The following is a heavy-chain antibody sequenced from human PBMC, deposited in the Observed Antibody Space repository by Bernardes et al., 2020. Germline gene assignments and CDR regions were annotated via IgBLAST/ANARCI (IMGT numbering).Heavy chain of an antibody. J-gene: IGHJ4*02. D-gene: IGHD4-17*01. Sequence: GGSLRLSCAASGFTFSSYAMSWVRQAPGKGLDWVSTITGGGATTYYADSVKGRFTLSRDNSKNTLYLHMNSLTAEDTATYYCAKREDYATNSGIDYWGQGTLVTVSS. CDR3: AKREDYATNSGIDY. CDR2: ITGGGATT. CDR1: GFTFSSYA. V-gene: IGHV3-23*01.